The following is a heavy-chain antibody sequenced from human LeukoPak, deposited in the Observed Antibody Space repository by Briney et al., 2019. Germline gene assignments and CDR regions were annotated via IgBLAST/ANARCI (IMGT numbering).Heavy chain of an antibody. D-gene: IGHD2-21*01. CDR3: ASQTEGGGDTGAFDI. J-gene: IGHJ3*02. Sequence: GESLKISCKGSGYSFASYWIGWVRQMPGKGLEWMGIIYPGDSDTRYSPSFQGQVTISADKSISTAYLQWSSLKASDTAMYYCASQTEGGGDTGAFDIWGQGTMVTVSS. CDR1: GYSFASYW. CDR2: IYPGDSDT. V-gene: IGHV5-51*01.